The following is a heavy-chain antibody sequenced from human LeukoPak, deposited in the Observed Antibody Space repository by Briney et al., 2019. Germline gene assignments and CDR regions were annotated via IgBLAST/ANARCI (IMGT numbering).Heavy chain of an antibody. CDR3: ARHTRHRRAFDI. CDR2: IYYSGST. Sequence: PSESLSLTCTVSGGSISSSSYYSGWIRQPPGKGLEWIGSIYYSGSTYYNPSPKSRVTISVDTSKNQFSLKLSSVTAADTAVYYCARHTRHRRAFDIWGQGTMVTVSS. J-gene: IGHJ3*02. CDR1: GGSISSSSYY. D-gene: IGHD1-1*01. V-gene: IGHV4-39*01.